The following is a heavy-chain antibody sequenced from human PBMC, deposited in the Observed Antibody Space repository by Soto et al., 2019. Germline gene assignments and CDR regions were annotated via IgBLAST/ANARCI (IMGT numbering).Heavy chain of an antibody. Sequence: PSETLSLTCAVSGGSTSRGGYSWSWLRQPPGKGLEWIGYISHSGSTYYNPSLKSRVTVSVDTSRNQFSLKLSSVTAADTAVYYCARHPSDFWFDPWGQGTLVTVSS. D-gene: IGHD2-21*02. CDR3: ARHPSDFWFDP. V-gene: IGHV4-30-2*03. CDR2: ISHSGST. J-gene: IGHJ5*02. CDR1: GGSTSRGGYS.